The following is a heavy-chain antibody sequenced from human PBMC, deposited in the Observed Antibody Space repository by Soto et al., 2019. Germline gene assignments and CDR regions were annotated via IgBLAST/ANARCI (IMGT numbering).Heavy chain of an antibody. Sequence: SETLSLTCTVSGGSISSYYWSWIRQPPGKGLEWIGYIYYSGSTYYNPSLKSRVTISVDTSKNQFSLKLSSVTAADTAVYYCATQEVGGSYVYTFDPWGQGTLVTVSS. CDR3: ATQEVGGSYVYTFDP. CDR2: IYYSGST. V-gene: IGHV4-59*04. D-gene: IGHD1-26*01. J-gene: IGHJ5*02. CDR1: GGSISSYY.